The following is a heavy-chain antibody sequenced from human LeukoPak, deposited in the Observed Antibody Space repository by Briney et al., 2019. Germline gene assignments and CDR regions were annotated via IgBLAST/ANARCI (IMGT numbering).Heavy chain of an antibody. V-gene: IGHV4-59*08. D-gene: IGHD4-17*01. CDR1: GGSISSYY. CDR3: ARHLRRSDYGDYLDY. Sequence: SETLSLTCTVSGGSISSYYWSWIRQPPGKGLEWIGYIYYSGSTNYNPSLKSRVTISVDTSKNQFSLKLSSVTAADTAVYYCARHLRRSDYGDYLDYWGQGTLVTVSS. CDR2: IYYSGST. J-gene: IGHJ4*02.